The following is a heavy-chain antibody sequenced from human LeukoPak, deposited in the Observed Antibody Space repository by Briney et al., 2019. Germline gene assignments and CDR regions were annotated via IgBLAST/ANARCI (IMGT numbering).Heavy chain of an antibody. CDR1: GYTFTNYG. D-gene: IGHD3-9*01. CDR3: TRYYDILTSFYD. CDR2: INSDTGVT. Sequence: GSVKVSCKASGYTFTNYGISWVRQAPGQGLEWMGWINSDTGVTKYAQKFQGRVTMTADTSITTGYLELSSLKSDDTAVYYCTRYYDILTSFYDWGQGTLVTVSS. V-gene: IGHV1-18*01. J-gene: IGHJ4*02.